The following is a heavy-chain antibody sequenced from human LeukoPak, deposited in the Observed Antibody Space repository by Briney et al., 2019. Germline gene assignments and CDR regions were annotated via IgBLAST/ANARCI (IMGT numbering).Heavy chain of an antibody. J-gene: IGHJ4*02. CDR3: ARDGVGGLREYYFDY. V-gene: IGHV1-2*02. CDR2: INPNSGGT. CDR1: GYTFTGYY. Sequence: GASVKVSCKASGYTFTGYYMHWVRQAPGQGLEWMGWINPNSGGTNYAQKFQGRVTMTRDTSISTAYMELSRLRSDDTAVYYCARDGVGGLREYYFDYWGQGTLVTVSS. D-gene: IGHD4-17*01.